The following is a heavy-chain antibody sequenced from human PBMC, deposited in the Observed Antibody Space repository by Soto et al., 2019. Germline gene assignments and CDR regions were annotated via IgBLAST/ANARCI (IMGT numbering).Heavy chain of an antibody. Sequence: LRLSCAASGFTFSSYGMHWVRQAPGKGLEWVAVIWYDGSNKYYADSVKGRFTISRDNSKNTLYLQMNSLRAEDTAVYYCARKGVGSGHYGMDVWGQGTTVTVSS. CDR2: IWYDGSNK. CDR1: GFTFSSYG. D-gene: IGHD6-25*01. CDR3: ARKGVGSGHYGMDV. J-gene: IGHJ6*02. V-gene: IGHV3-33*01.